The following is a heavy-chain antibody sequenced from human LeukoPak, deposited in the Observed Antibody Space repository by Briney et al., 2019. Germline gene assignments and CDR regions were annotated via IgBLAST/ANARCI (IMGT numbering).Heavy chain of an antibody. V-gene: IGHV1-24*01. CDR1: GYTLTELS. J-gene: IGHJ5*02. CDR2: FDPEDGET. Sequence: ASVKVSCKVSGYTLTELSMHWVRQAPGKGLEWMGGFDPEDGETIYAQKFQGRVTMTEDTSTDTAYMELSSLRSEDTAVYYCATVLTNSSSWYWWFDPWGQGTLVTVSS. CDR3: ATVLTNSSSWYWWFDP. D-gene: IGHD6-13*01.